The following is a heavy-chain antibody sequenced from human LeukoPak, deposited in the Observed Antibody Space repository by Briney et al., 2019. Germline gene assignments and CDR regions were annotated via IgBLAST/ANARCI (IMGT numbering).Heavy chain of an antibody. CDR1: GGTFSSYA. CDR2: IIPIFGTT. D-gene: IGHD3-22*01. V-gene: IGHV1-69*05. CDR3: ARGRYYDSSGYFPNYYYYYMDV. Sequence: SVKLSFKSSGGTFSSYAISWVRQPPAQGHEWVGGIIPIFGTTNYAQKIQGRVTITTDESTSTAYMELSSLRSEDTAVYYCARGRYYDSSGYFPNYYYYYMDVWGKGTTVTVSS. J-gene: IGHJ6*03.